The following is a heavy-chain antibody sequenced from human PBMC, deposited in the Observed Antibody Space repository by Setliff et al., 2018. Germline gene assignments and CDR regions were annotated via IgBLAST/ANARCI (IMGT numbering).Heavy chain of an antibody. V-gene: IGHV4-39*01. CDR2: IYYSGTT. J-gene: IGHJ6*03. D-gene: IGHD3-10*01. CDR3: ARHDARGYYYYMDV. CDR1: GGSVSSSDFY. Sequence: SETLSLTCTVSGGSVSSSDFYWGWIRQPPGKGLEWIGSIYYSGTTYYNPSLKSPVTISIDTSKNQFSLKLSSVTAADTAIYYCARHDARGYYYYMDVWGEGTTVTVSS.